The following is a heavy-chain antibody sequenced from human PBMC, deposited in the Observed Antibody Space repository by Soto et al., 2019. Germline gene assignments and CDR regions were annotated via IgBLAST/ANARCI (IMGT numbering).Heavy chain of an antibody. V-gene: IGHV4-31*03. CDR2: TSNSGST. CDR1: GGSFTSSGYY. Sequence: QVQLQESGPGLVKPSQTLSLTCTVSGGSFTSSGYYWSWIRQHPGECLEWIGFTSNSGSTSYNPSLKSRVTISVDTSSNQFSLNLKSVTAADTAVYYCARGGGSTKVDYWGQGTLVTVSP. CDR3: ARGGGSTKVDY. D-gene: IGHD2-2*01. J-gene: IGHJ4*02.